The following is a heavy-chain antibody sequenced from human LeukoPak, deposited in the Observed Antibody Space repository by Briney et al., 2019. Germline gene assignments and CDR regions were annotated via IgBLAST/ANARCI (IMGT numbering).Heavy chain of an antibody. V-gene: IGHV4-30-2*01. J-gene: IGHJ4*02. CDR3: ARERGKDFWSGQGGIEY. Sequence: SETLSLTGAVAGGSISSGGYSWSWIRQPPGKGLEWIGYIYHRANTYYNTSLKGLATLSVDRPKNHFSLRLSSVDAADTGVYYCARERGKDFWSGQGGIEYWGQGALVTVSS. D-gene: IGHD3-3*01. CDR1: GGSISSGGYS. CDR2: IYHRANT.